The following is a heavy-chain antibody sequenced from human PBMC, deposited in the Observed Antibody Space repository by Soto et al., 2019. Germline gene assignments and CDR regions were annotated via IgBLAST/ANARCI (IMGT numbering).Heavy chain of an antibody. Sequence: EVQLVESGGGLVKPGGSRRLSCAASGFTFSNAWMNWVRQAPWKGLEWVGRITSKTDGGTTDYGAPVKGRFTISRDDSKNTRYQQMNRLKTEDTAVYYRTEVLVGEYQIPEIFDHWGQGTLVTVSS. V-gene: IGHV3-15*07. D-gene: IGHD3-10*01. CDR1: GFTFSNAW. CDR2: ITSKTDGGTT. J-gene: IGHJ4*02. CDR3: TEVLVGEYQIPEIFDH.